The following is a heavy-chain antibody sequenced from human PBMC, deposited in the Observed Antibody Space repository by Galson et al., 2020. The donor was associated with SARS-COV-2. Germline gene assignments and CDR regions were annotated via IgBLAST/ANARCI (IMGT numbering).Heavy chain of an antibody. V-gene: IGHV4-38-2*02. J-gene: IGHJ5*02. CDR2: IYHSRST. CDR3: ARDNSGYDFGWFDP. CDR1: GYSISSGYY. Sequence: SQTLSLTCTVSGYSISSGYYWGWIRQPPGKGLEWIGSIYHSRSTYYTPSLKSRVTISADTSKNQFSLKLSSVTAADTAVYSCARDNSGYDFGWFDPWGQGTLVTVSS. D-gene: IGHD5-12*01.